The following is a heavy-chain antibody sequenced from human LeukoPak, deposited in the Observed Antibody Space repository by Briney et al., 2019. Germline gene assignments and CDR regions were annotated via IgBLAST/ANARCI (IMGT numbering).Heavy chain of an antibody. J-gene: IGHJ4*02. D-gene: IGHD2-2*01. V-gene: IGHV3-23*01. CDR3: AKGAAVIVVPAAIAY. CDR1: GFTFSSYA. CDR2: ISGSGDST. Sequence: PGGSLRLSCAASGFTFSSYAMSWVRQAPGKGLEWVSAISGSGDSTYYADSVKGRFTISRDSSKNTLYLQMNSLRAEDTAVYYCAKGAAVIVVPAAIAYWGQGTLVTVSS.